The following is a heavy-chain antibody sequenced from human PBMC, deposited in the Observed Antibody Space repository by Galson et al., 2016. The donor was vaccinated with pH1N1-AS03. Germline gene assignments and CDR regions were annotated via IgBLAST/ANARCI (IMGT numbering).Heavy chain of an antibody. J-gene: IGHJ6*02. V-gene: IGHV1-69*04. D-gene: IGHD2-8*01. CDR3: AKDDPPPSSPFSSRCSNRMCYPIYYGLDV. CDR2: IIPILAIA. Sequence: SLKVSCKASGGTFNSYAISWVRQAPGQGLEWMGRIIPILAIANYAKRFQGRVTIIAGKSPSTAYMELTNLRSEDTAVYYCAKDDPPPSSPFSSRCSNRMCYPIYYGLDVWGQGTAVTVSS. CDR1: GGTFNSYA.